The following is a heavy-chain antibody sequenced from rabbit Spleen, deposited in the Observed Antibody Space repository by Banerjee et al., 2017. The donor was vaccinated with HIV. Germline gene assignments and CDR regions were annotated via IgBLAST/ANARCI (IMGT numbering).Heavy chain of an antibody. CDR1: GVSFSSNHY. D-gene: IGHD4-2*01. V-gene: IGHV1S40*01. CDR3: ARDLTDVVGWNFCW. Sequence: QSLEESGGDLVKPGASLTLTCTASGVSFSSNHYMCWVRQAPGKGLEWIACINTVTGKSVYASWAKGRFIMSRTSSTTVTLQMTSLTAADTATYFCARDLTDVVGWNFCWWVQGTLVTVS. J-gene: IGHJ3*01. CDR2: INTVTGKS.